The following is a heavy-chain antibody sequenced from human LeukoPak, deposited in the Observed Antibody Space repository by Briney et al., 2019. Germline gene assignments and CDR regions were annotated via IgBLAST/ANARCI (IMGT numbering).Heavy chain of an antibody. CDR3: ARRATVDDDYYYYMDV. J-gene: IGHJ6*03. V-gene: IGHV4-39*01. D-gene: IGHD1-1*01. CDR1: GGSISSSSYY. Sequence: SETLSLTCTVSGGSISSSSYYWGWIRQPPGKGLEWIGSIYYSGSTYYNPSLKSRVTISVDTSKNQLSLKLSSVTAADTAVYYCARRATVDDDYYYYMDVWGKGTTVTISS. CDR2: IYYSGST.